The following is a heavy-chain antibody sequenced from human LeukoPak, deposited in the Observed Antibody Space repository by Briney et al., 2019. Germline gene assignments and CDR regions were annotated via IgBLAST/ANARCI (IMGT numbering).Heavy chain of an antibody. J-gene: IGHJ4*02. CDR3: ASLYSSGWTRDY. D-gene: IGHD6-19*01. Sequence: GGSLRLSCAASGFTFSSYWMSWVRQAPGKGLEWVANIKQDGSEKYYVDSVKGRFTISRDDAKNSLYLQMNSLRAEDTAVYYCASLYSSGWTRDYWGQGTLVTVSS. CDR2: IKQDGSEK. V-gene: IGHV3-7*01. CDR1: GFTFSSYW.